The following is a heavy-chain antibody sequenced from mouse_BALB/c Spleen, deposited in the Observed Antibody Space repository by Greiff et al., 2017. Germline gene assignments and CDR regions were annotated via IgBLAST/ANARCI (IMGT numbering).Heavy chain of an antibody. V-gene: IGHV5-17*02. J-gene: IGHJ1*01. CDR2: ISSGSSTI. CDR1: GFTFSSFG. D-gene: IGHD2-10*01. Sequence: EVKVEESGGGLVQPGGSRKLSCAASGFTFSSFGMHWVRQAPEKGLEWVAYISSGSSTIYYADTVKGRFTISRDNPKNTLFLQMTSLRSEDTAMYYCAREAYYGNHGYFDVWGAGTTVTVSS. CDR3: AREAYYGNHGYFDV.